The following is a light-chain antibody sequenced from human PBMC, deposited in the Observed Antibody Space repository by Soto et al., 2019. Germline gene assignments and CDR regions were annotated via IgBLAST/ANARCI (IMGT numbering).Light chain of an antibody. CDR1: TGAVTSGYY. CDR3: LLYYGGQLGV. Sequence: QTVVTQEPSLTVSPGGTVTLTCATSTGAVTSGYYPNWFQQKPGQAPRALIYSTNNKYSWTPARFSGPLLGGKAALTLSGVQPEDEADYYCLLYYGGQLGVFGRGTKLTVL. J-gene: IGLJ2*01. CDR2: STN. V-gene: IGLV7-43*01.